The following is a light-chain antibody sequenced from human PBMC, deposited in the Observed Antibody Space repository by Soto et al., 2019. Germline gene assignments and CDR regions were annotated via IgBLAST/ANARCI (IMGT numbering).Light chain of an antibody. J-gene: IGKJ1*01. CDR2: GAS. Sequence: IVLTQSPGTLSLSQGERVTLSCRASQSVTTRLAWYQHKPGQAPRLLMSGASSRASGIPATFSGSGSGTEFTLTVSSLQSEDFAVYYCQQYNKWPQTFGQGAKVDIK. CDR1: QSVTTR. CDR3: QQYNKWPQT. V-gene: IGKV3-15*01.